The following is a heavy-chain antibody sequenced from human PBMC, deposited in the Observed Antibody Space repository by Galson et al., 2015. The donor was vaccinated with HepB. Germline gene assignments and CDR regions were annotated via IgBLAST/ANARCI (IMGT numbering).Heavy chain of an antibody. CDR3: AELGARNPLDY. V-gene: IGHV3-23*01. Sequence: SLRLSCAASGFSFSNYAMSWVRQAPGKGLEWVSDISSTSSRTDYGDSVKGRFTISRDNSKNTLYLQMNSLRVEDTALYYCAELGARNPLDYWGQGTLVTVSS. J-gene: IGHJ4*02. CDR2: ISSTSSRT. D-gene: IGHD7-27*01. CDR1: GFSFSNYA.